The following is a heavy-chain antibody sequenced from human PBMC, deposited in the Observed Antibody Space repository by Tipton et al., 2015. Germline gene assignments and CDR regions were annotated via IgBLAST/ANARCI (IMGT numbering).Heavy chain of an antibody. CDR3: ARVTVDYGDYVGAFDI. V-gene: IGHV4-59*08. Sequence: TLSLTCTVSGGSIGSYFWSWIRQSPGMGLEWIGYVYFTGTTNYNPSFKSRVTISVDTSKNQFSLKLRSVTAADTALYYCARVTVDYGDYVGAFDIWGQGTMVTVSS. CDR1: GGSIGSYF. CDR2: VYFTGTT. D-gene: IGHD4-17*01. J-gene: IGHJ3*02.